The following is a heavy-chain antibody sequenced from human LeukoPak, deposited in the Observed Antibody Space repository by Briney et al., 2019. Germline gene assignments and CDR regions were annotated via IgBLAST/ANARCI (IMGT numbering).Heavy chain of an antibody. CDR3: ARESPAATYYYYYYMDV. CDR1: GGSISSGGYY. CDR2: VYHSGST. J-gene: IGHJ6*03. V-gene: IGHV4-30-2*01. D-gene: IGHD2-2*01. Sequence: PSETLSLTCTVSGGSISSGGYYWSWIRQPPGKGLEWIGYVYHSGSTYYNPSLKSRVTISVDRSKNQFSLKLRSVTAADTAVYYCARESPAATYYYYYYMDVWGKGTTVTVSS.